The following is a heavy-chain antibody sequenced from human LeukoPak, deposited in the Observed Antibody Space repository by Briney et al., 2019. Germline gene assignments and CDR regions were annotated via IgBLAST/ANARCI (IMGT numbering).Heavy chain of an antibody. V-gene: IGHV3-53*01. CDR3: AKANVDTAMVKYYFDH. CDR1: GFTVSSNY. J-gene: IGHJ4*02. CDR2: IYSGGST. Sequence: GGSLRLSCAASGFTVSSNYMSWVRQAPGKGLEWVSVIYSGGSTYYADSVKGRFTISRDNSKNTLYLQMNSLRAEDTAVYYCAKANVDTAMVKYYFDHWGQGTLVTVSS. D-gene: IGHD5-18*01.